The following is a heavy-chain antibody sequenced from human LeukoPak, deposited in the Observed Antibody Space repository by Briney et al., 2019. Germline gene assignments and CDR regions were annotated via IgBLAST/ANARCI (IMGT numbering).Heavy chain of an antibody. CDR2: IYYSGST. V-gene: IGHV4-31*03. CDR1: GRSISSGGYY. D-gene: IGHD5-18*01. Sequence: SETLSLTCSVSGRSISSGGYYWSWIRQHPGKGLGWIVYIYYSGSTYYNPSLKSRVTISVDTSENQFSMKLSSVTAADTAVYYCAITRNIAMPISYSYYGVDVWGQGTTVIVSS. J-gene: IGHJ6*02. CDR3: AITRNIAMPISYSYYGVDV.